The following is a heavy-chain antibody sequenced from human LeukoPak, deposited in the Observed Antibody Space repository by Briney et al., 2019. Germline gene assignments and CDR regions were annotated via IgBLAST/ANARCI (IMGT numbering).Heavy chain of an antibody. CDR1: GGTFSNYA. V-gene: IGHV1-69*13. D-gene: IGHD3-10*01. CDR3: AIELSDRGVIK. J-gene: IGHJ4*02. Sequence: ASVKVSCKASGGTFSNYAISWVRQAPGQGLEWMGGIIPIFGTANYAQKFQGRVTITADESTSTAYMELSGLRSEDTAVYYCAIELSDRGVIKWGQGTLVTVSS. CDR2: IIPIFGTA.